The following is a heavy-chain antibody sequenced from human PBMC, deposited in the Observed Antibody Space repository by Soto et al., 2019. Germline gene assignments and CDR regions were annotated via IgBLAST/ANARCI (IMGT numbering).Heavy chain of an antibody. Sequence: GASLKVSCKASGYIFTAYSMHWVRQAPGQGLEWMGVVNPSGGSTNYAQKFQGRITMTRDTSTSTVYMDLSSLTSEDTAVYYCAREENCSDGICYSEYFQRWGQGTPVTVSS. J-gene: IGHJ1*01. V-gene: IGHV1-46*01. CDR1: GYIFTAYS. D-gene: IGHD2-15*01. CDR3: AREENCSDGICYSEYFQR. CDR2: VNPSGGST.